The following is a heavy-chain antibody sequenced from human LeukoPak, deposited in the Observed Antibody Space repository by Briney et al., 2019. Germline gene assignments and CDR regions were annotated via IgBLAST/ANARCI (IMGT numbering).Heavy chain of an antibody. CDR1: GFTFSRFV. D-gene: IGHD6-19*01. Sequence: PGGSLRLSCAASGFTFSRFVMHWVRQAPGKGLEWVAVTSSDGTKKYYGDSVKGRFTISRDNSKDTLYLQMNSLRGEDTAVYYCARDAEGVGVAGTHFWWGQEPWSPSPQ. CDR2: TSSDGTKK. V-gene: IGHV3-30*03. J-gene: IGHJ4*02. CDR3: ARDAEGVGVAGTHFW.